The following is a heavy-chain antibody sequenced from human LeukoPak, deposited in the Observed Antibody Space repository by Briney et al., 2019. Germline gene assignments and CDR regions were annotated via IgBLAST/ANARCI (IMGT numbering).Heavy chain of an antibody. CDR1: GFTFSSYS. D-gene: IGHD3-22*01. Sequence: GGSLRLSCAASGFTFSSYSMNWVRQAPGKGLEWVSSISTSSSYIYYADSVKGRFTISRHNAKNSLYLQMNSLRVEDTAVYYCASAWHLGIVVVMLDSWGQGTLVTVSS. V-gene: IGHV3-21*01. CDR2: ISTSSSYI. CDR3: ASAWHLGIVVVMLDS. J-gene: IGHJ4*02.